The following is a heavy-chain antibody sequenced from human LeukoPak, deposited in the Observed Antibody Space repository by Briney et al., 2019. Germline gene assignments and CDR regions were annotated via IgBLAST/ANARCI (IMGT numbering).Heavy chain of an antibody. V-gene: IGHV1-8*01. J-gene: IGHJ4*02. CDR2: MKPNSGNT. D-gene: IGHD3-16*02. CDR1: GYTFTSYA. Sequence: GASVKVSCTASGYTFTSYAIKWVRQATGQGLEWMGWMKPNSGNTGYAQKFQGRVTMTRNTSISTAYMELSSLRSGDTAVYYCARGGTNLFLVMITFGGVIADFDYWGQGTLVTVSS. CDR3: ARGGTNLFLVMITFGGVIADFDY.